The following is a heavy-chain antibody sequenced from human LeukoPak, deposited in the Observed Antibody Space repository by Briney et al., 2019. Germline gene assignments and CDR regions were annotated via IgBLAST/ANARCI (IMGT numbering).Heavy chain of an antibody. J-gene: IGHJ3*02. CDR3: ADYSSLDAFDI. D-gene: IGHD6-19*01. CDR2: IIPIFGTA. V-gene: IGHV1-69*05. CDR1: GGTFSSYA. Sequence: SVKVSCKASGGTFSSYAISWVRQAPGQGLEWMGRIIPIFGTANYAQKFQGRVTITTDESTSTAYMELSSPRSEDTAVYYCADYSSLDAFDIWGQGTMVTVSS.